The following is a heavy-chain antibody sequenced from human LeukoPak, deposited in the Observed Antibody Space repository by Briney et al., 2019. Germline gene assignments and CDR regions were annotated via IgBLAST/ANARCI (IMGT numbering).Heavy chain of an antibody. V-gene: IGHV4-39*07. J-gene: IGHJ4*02. CDR3: ARDMRRYSSSFVFDY. CDR2: IYTSGST. Sequence: PSETLSLTCTVSGGSISSSNYYWGWIRQPPGKGLEWIGSIYTSGSTNYNPSLKSRVTMSVDTSKHQFSLKLSSVTAADTAVYYCARDMRRYSSSFVFDYWGQGTLVNVSS. D-gene: IGHD6-6*01. CDR1: GGSISSSNYY.